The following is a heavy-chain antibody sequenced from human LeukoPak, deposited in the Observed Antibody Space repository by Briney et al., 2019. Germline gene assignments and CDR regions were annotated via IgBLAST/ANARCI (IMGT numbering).Heavy chain of an antibody. V-gene: IGHV3-48*01. J-gene: IGHJ4*02. CDR3: AKEGQQLEEVDY. D-gene: IGHD6-13*01. CDR1: GFTFNTYT. CDR2: ISGSSGII. Sequence: SGGSLRLSCAASGFTFNTYTMNWVRQAPGKGREWVSYISGSSGIIDYADSVRGRFTISRDNAKNSLYLQMNSLRAEDTAVYYCAKEGQQLEEVDYWGQGTLVTVSS.